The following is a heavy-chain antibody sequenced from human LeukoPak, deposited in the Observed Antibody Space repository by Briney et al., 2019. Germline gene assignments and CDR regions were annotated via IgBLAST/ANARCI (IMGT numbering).Heavy chain of an antibody. V-gene: IGHV3-23*01. Sequence: GGSLRLSCEATGITLSSYDMTWVRQAPGKGREWISSISDRGKTDYAQSVKGRCTISRDNSKNTLYLQLTSLRDEDTAIYYCAKLPPMFGVADSFNIWGQGTLVTVSS. D-gene: IGHD3-3*01. CDR2: ISDRGKT. CDR3: AKLPPMFGVADSFNI. J-gene: IGHJ3*02. CDR1: GITLSSYD.